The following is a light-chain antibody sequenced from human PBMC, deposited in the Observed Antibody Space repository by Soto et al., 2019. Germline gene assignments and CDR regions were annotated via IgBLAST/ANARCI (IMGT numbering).Light chain of an antibody. CDR3: QQYNNWPPSLT. V-gene: IGKV3-15*01. CDR1: QSVSSN. J-gene: IGKJ4*02. CDR2: CES. Sequence: EIVMTQSPATLSLSPGERATLSCRASQSVSSNLAWYKQKPGQDPRPLIYCESTRATGITARFSGSGSGRKFTLIIISMLSVDFVVSYCQQYNNWPPSLTFGGGTKVEIK.